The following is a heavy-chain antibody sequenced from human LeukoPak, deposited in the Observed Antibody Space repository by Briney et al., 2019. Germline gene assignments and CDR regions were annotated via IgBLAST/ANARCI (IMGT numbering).Heavy chain of an antibody. CDR3: AKLTGSKGISAACDS. V-gene: IGHV3-23*01. CDR2: ISGSGGST. Sequence: GGSLRLSCAASGFTFSSYAMNWVRQAPGKGLAWVSAISGSGGSTYYADSVKGQFTISRDNSKSTLYLQMNSLRAEDTAVYYCAKLTGSKGISAACDSWGQGTLVTVSS. CDR1: GFTFSSYA. J-gene: IGHJ4*02. D-gene: IGHD6-13*01.